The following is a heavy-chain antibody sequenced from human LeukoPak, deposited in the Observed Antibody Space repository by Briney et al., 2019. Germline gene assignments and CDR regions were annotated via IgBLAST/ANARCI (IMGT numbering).Heavy chain of an antibody. Sequence: SETLSLTCTVSGGSISSYYWSWIRQPPGKGLDWMGYIYYSGSTNYNPSLKSRVTISVNTSKNQFSLKLSSVTAADTAVYYCARGLMATINYFDYWGQGTLVTVSS. V-gene: IGHV4-59*01. CDR3: ARGLMATINYFDY. CDR2: IYYSGST. J-gene: IGHJ4*02. D-gene: IGHD5-24*01. CDR1: GGSISSYY.